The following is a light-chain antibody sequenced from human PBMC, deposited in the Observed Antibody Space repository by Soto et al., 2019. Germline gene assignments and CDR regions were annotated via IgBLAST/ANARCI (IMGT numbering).Light chain of an antibody. CDR1: SSNIGSNP. CDR2: DDN. Sequence: QSVLTQPPSASGTPGQRVTISCSGSSSNIGSNPVNWYQQLPGTAPKLLIYDDNQRPSGVPDRFSGSKSGTSASLAISGLQSEDEADYYCAAWDDSLNGLVFGGGTKLTVL. J-gene: IGLJ2*01. V-gene: IGLV1-44*01. CDR3: AAWDDSLNGLV.